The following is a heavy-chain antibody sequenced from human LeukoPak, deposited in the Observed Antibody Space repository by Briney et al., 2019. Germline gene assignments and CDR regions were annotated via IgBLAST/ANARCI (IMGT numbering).Heavy chain of an antibody. J-gene: IGHJ4*02. V-gene: IGHV3-21*01. CDR3: ARVLSGTLTFDH. CDR1: GFTLSSYT. D-gene: IGHD3-9*01. Sequence: GGSLRLSCAASGFTLSSYTMNWVRQAPGKGLEWVSSITSSSSHIYYTDSAKGRSTISRDNAKNSLFLQMNSLRAEDTAVYYCARVLSGTLTFDHWGQGTLVAVSS. CDR2: ITSSSSHI.